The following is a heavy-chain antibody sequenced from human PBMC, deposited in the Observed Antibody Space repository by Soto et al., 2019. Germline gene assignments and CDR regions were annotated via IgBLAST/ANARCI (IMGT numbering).Heavy chain of an antibody. CDR3: ARVARGIVVGATPPCFDY. V-gene: IGHV4-31*01. CDR2: IYYSGST. Sequence: QVQLQESGPGLVKPSQTLSLTCTVSGGSISSGIYYWSWIRQDPGTGLEWIGHIYYSGSTYYNPSLKSPVSISVDTSKNQFSVKLTSVTAADTAVYYCARVARGIVVGATPPCFDYWGQGTLVTVSS. CDR1: GGSISSGIYY. J-gene: IGHJ4*02. D-gene: IGHD1-26*01.